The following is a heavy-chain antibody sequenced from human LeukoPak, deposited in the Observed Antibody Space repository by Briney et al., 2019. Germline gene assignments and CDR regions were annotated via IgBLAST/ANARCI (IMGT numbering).Heavy chain of an antibody. Sequence: GGSLRLSCAASGFTFSSYGMQFSNYGMHWVRQAPGQGLEWVAFIRSDGKNKYYADSVKGRFTISRDNTKNTLYLQMNSLRAEDTAFYYCAKFKIISYYYMDVWGKGTTVIVSS. J-gene: IGHJ6*03. CDR1: GFTFSSYGMQFSNYG. CDR3: AKFKIISYYYMDV. CDR2: IRSDGKNK. D-gene: IGHD3-16*01. V-gene: IGHV3-30*02.